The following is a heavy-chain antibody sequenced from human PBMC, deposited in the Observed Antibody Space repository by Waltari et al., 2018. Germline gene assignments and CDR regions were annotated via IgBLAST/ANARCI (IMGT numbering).Heavy chain of an antibody. CDR1: GYTFTGYY. D-gene: IGHD3-3*01. V-gene: IGHV1-2*02. CDR3: ARDRITIFGVVIPSYGMDV. Sequence: QVQLVQSGAEVKKPGASVKVSCKASGYTFTGYYMHWVRQAPGQGLEWMGWINPNSGGTNYAQKFQGRVTMTRDTSISTAYTELSRLRSDDTAVYYCARDRITIFGVVIPSYGMDVWGQGTTVTVSS. CDR2: INPNSGGT. J-gene: IGHJ6*02.